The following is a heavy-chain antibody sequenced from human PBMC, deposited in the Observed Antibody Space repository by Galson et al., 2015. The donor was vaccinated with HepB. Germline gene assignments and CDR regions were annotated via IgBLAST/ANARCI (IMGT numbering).Heavy chain of an antibody. V-gene: IGHV3-53*01. Sequence: SLRLSCAASGFTVSSNYMSWVRQAPGKGLEWVSIMYTGGNTYYADSVKGRFTFSRDIAKNMLYLQMNSLRAEDTAVYYCARGYCSSSSCYAGAFDMWGQGTMVTVSS. D-gene: IGHD2-2*01. CDR2: MYTGGNT. J-gene: IGHJ3*02. CDR1: GFTVSSNY. CDR3: ARGYCSSSSCYAGAFDM.